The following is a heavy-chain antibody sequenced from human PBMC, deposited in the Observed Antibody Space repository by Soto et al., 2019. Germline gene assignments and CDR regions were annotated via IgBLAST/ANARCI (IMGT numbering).Heavy chain of an antibody. Sequence: SESLSLTCAVSGYSISSGYYWGWIRQPPGKGLEWIGSIYHSGSTYYNPSLKSRVTISVDTSKNQFSLKLSSVTAADTAVYYCARDFLLWYGDPVGDYWGQGTLVTVSS. V-gene: IGHV4-38-2*02. CDR3: ARDFLLWYGDPVGDY. J-gene: IGHJ4*02. CDR2: IYHSGST. CDR1: GYSISSGYY. D-gene: IGHD4-17*01.